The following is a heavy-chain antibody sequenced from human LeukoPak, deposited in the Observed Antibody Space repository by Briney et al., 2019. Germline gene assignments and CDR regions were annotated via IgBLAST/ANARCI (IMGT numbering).Heavy chain of an antibody. J-gene: IGHJ4*02. CDR2: INHSGST. CDR1: GGSFSGYY. V-gene: IGHV4-34*01. D-gene: IGHD4-23*01. Sequence: SETLSLTCAVYGGSFSGYYWSWIRQPPGKGLEWIGEINHSGSTNYNPSPKSRVTISVDTSKNQFSLKLSSVTAADTAVYYCARVPSTVAPRRGIFDYWGQGTLVTVSS. CDR3: ARVPSTVAPRRGIFDY.